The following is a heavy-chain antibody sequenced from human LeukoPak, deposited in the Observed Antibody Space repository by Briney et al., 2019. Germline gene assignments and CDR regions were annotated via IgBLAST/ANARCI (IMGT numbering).Heavy chain of an antibody. Sequence: SVKVSCKASGYTFTSNYIHWVRQAPGQGLEWMGGIIPIFGTANYAQKFQGRVTITADESTSTAYMELSSLRSEDTAVYYCARRRHYYDSSGYYLDYWGQGTLVTVSS. CDR2: IIPIFGTA. CDR3: ARRRHYYDSSGYYLDY. V-gene: IGHV1-69*13. D-gene: IGHD3-22*01. J-gene: IGHJ4*02. CDR1: GYTFTSNY.